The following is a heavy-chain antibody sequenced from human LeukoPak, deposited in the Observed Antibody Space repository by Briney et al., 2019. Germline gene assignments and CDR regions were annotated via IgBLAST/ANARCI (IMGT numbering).Heavy chain of an antibody. D-gene: IGHD1-7*01. Sequence: SETLSLTCAVYGGSFSGYYWSWIRQPPGKGLEWIGEINHSGSTNYNPSLKSRATISVDTSKNQFSLKLSSVTAADTAVYYCARGHLNWNYGFDPWGQGTLVTVSS. J-gene: IGHJ5*02. V-gene: IGHV4-34*01. CDR2: INHSGST. CDR1: GGSFSGYY. CDR3: ARGHLNWNYGFDP.